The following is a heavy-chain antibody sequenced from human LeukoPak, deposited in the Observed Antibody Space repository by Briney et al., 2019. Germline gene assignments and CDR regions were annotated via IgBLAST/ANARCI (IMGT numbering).Heavy chain of an antibody. Sequence: SETLSLTCTVSGGSISSSSYYWGWIRQPPGKGLEWIGSIYYSGSTYYNPSLKSRVTISVDTSKNQFSLKLSSVTAADTAVYYCARIILTSPLVDYWGQGTLVTVSS. CDR1: GGSISSSSYY. D-gene: IGHD1-1*01. V-gene: IGHV4-39*01. J-gene: IGHJ4*02. CDR2: IYYSGST. CDR3: ARIILTSPLVDY.